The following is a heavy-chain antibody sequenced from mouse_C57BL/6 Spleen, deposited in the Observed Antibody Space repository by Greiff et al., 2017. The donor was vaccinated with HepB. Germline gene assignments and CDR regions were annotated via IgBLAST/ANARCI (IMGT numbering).Heavy chain of an antibody. J-gene: IGHJ1*03. CDR1: GFTFSSYG. Sequence: EVQRVESGGDLVKPGGSLKLSCAASGFTFSSYGMSWVRQTPDKRLEWVATISSGGSYTYYPDSVKGRFTISRDNAKNTLYLQMSSLKSEDTAMYYCARTVVEEYFDVWGTGTTVTVSS. D-gene: IGHD1-1*02. CDR3: ARTVVEEYFDV. V-gene: IGHV5-6*01. CDR2: ISSGGSYT.